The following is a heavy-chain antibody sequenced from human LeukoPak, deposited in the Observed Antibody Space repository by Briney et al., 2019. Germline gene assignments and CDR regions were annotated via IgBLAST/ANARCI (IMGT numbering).Heavy chain of an antibody. V-gene: IGHV3-74*01. CDR3: ARRIQGMAPYYFDY. CDR1: AFTLSSYW. D-gene: IGHD5-24*01. CDR2: INSDGGST. J-gene: IGHJ4*02. Sequence: GGSLRLSCAASAFTLSSYWMHWVRQAPGKGLVWVSRINSDGGSTSYADSVKGRFTISRDNAKNALYLQMNSLRAEDTAVYYCARRIQGMAPYYFDYWGQGTLVTVSS.